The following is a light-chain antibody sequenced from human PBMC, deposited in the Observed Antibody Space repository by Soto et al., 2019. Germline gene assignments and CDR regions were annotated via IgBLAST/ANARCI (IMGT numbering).Light chain of an antibody. Sequence: ENVLTQSPGTLSLSAGERATLSCRASQSVSSYSLAWYQQKPGQAPRLVMYGTSNRATGIPDRFSGSGSGTDFTLTISRLEPEDFAVYYCQQYDSSPRTFGQGTKVDTK. CDR2: GTS. CDR1: QSVSSYS. J-gene: IGKJ1*01. CDR3: QQYDSSPRT. V-gene: IGKV3-20*01.